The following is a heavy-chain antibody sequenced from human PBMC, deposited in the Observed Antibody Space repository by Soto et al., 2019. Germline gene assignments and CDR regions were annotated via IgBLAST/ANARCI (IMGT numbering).Heavy chain of an antibody. Sequence: QVQLVQSGAEVKKPGSSVKVSCKASGGTFSSYAISWVRQAPGQGLEWMGGIIPIFGTANYAQKFQGRVTITADESAGTAYMELSSLRSEDTAVYYCAREPVYCSGGSCPLGFYFDYWGQGTLVTVSS. J-gene: IGHJ4*02. CDR2: IIPIFGTA. V-gene: IGHV1-69*12. CDR3: AREPVYCSGGSCPLGFYFDY. D-gene: IGHD2-15*01. CDR1: GGTFSSYA.